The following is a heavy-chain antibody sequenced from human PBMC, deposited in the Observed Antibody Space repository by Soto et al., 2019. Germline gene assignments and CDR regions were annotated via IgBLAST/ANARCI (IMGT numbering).Heavy chain of an antibody. CDR3: ARQEATTAGYFDY. Sequence: GGSLRLSCAASGLTSSDYYMSWIRQAPGKGLEWVSYISSSGTYTNFADSVKGRFTISRDNAKNSLYLQMNSLRAEDTAVYYCARQEATTAGYFDYWGQGTLVTVSS. V-gene: IGHV3-11*06. CDR1: GLTSSDYY. D-gene: IGHD5-12*01. J-gene: IGHJ4*02. CDR2: ISSSGTYT.